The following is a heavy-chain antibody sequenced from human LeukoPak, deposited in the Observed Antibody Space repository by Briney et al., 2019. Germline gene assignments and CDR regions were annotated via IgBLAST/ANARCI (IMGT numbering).Heavy chain of an antibody. V-gene: IGHV4-34*01. CDR1: GGSFSGYY. D-gene: IGHD1-26*01. CDR3: ARYLGSRRYYFDY. Sequence: YPSESLSLTCAVYGGSFSGYYWSWIRQPPGKGLEWIGEINHSGSTNYNPSLKSRVTISVDTSKNQFSLKLSSVTAADTAVYYCARYLGSRRYYFDYWGQGTLVTVSS. J-gene: IGHJ4*02. CDR2: INHSGST.